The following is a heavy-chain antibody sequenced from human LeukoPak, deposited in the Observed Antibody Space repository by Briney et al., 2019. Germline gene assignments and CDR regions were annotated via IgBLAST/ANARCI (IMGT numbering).Heavy chain of an antibody. V-gene: IGHV3-23*01. D-gene: IGHD4-17*01. Sequence: GGSLRLSCAASGFTFSTYSMSWVRQAPGKGLEWVSAITSNSDSTYYADSVKGRFTVSRDNSKKTLYLQMNSLRAEDTAVYYCAKDPPDYGFGFWGQGTLVTVSS. CDR1: GFTFSTYS. CDR2: ITSNSDST. CDR3: AKDPPDYGFGF. J-gene: IGHJ4*02.